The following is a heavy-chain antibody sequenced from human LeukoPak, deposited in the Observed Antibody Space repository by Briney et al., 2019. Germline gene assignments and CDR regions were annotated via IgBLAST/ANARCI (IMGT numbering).Heavy chain of an antibody. CDR3: ARVPTMVRGEGWFDP. Sequence: SETLSLTCAVYGGSFSGYYWSWIRQPPGKGLEWIGEINHSGSTDYNPSLKSRVTISVDTSKNQFSLKLSSVTAADTAVYCCARVPTMVRGEGWFDPWGQGTLVTVSS. CDR1: GGSFSGYY. V-gene: IGHV4-34*01. CDR2: INHSGST. J-gene: IGHJ5*02. D-gene: IGHD3-10*01.